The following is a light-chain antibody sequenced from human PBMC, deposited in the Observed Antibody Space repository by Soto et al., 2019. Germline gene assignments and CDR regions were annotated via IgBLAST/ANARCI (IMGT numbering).Light chain of an antibody. CDR2: AAS. V-gene: IGKV3-20*01. CDR1: QSIRSNY. CDR3: QQYGNSPMYT. Sequence: EIVLTQSPGTLSLSPGERATLSCRASQSIRSNYLAWYQQRPGQAPRLLIYAASVRVTGIPDRFSGGASGTDFTLTITRLEPEDFAVYYCQQYGNSPMYTFGQGTKLEIK. J-gene: IGKJ2*01.